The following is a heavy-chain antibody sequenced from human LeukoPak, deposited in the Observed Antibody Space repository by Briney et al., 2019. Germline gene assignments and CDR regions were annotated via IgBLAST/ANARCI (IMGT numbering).Heavy chain of an antibody. V-gene: IGHV3-23*01. J-gene: IGHJ4*02. CDR3: AKAGSSGWSSSGGDY. D-gene: IGHD6-19*01. CDR2: ISGSGGST. CDR1: GFTFSNFA. Sequence: GGSLRLFCAASGFTFSNFAMSWVRQAPGKGLEWVSTISGSGGSTFYADSVKGRFPISRDNSNNTLFLQMNSLRAEDTAIYFCAKAGSSGWSSSGGDYWGQGSLVTVSS.